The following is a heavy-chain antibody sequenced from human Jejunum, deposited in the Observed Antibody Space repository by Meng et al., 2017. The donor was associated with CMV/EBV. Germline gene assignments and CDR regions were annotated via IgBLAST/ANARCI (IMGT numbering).Heavy chain of an antibody. Sequence: SGYTVNAYNIYWVRQAPGQGLEWLGRIIPNTGAAKYAQQFQGRVTLTRDTSISTAYMELSSLTSSDTAFYYCARGAYNTAGNGLDDYWGQGTLVTVSS. D-gene: IGHD5-18*01. J-gene: IGHJ4*02. CDR1: GYTVNAYN. CDR3: ARGAYNTAGNGLDDY. CDR2: IIPNTGAA. V-gene: IGHV1-2*06.